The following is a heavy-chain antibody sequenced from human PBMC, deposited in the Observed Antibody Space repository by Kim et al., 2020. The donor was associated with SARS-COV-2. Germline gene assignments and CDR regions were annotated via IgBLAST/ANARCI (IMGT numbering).Heavy chain of an antibody. CDR1: GYTLTELS. Sequence: ASVKVSCKVSGYTLTELSMHWVRQAPGKGLEWMGGFDPEDGETIYAQKFQGRVTMTEDTSTDTAYMELSSLRSEDTAVYYCATDPGSYLGPTRGWFDPWGQGTLVTVSS. CDR3: ATDPGSYLGPTRGWFDP. CDR2: FDPEDGET. J-gene: IGHJ5*02. V-gene: IGHV1-24*01. D-gene: IGHD3-10*01.